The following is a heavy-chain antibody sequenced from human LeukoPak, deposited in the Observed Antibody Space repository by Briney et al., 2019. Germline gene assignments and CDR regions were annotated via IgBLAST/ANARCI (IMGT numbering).Heavy chain of an antibody. CDR2: IYYSGST. D-gene: IGHD6-13*01. J-gene: IGHJ4*02. Sequence: SETLSLTCTVSGGSMRSYYWSWIRQPPGKGLEWIGYIYYSGSTNYNPSLKSRVTISVDTSKNQFSLKLSSVTAADTAVYYCARDRKDGSSWSSFDYWGQGTLVTVSS. V-gene: IGHV4-59*01. CDR1: GGSMRSYY. CDR3: ARDRKDGSSWSSFDY.